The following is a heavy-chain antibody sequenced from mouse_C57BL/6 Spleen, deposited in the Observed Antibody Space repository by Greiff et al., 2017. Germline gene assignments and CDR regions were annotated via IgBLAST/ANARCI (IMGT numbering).Heavy chain of an antibody. CDR1: GYTFTDYN. CDR2: INPNNGGT. Sequence: EVQLQQSGPELVKPGASVKIPCKASGYTFTDYNMDWVKQSHGKSLEWIGDINPNNGGTIYNQKFKGKATLTVDKSSSTAYMELRSLTSEDTAVYCCTREGDGYYRSWFAYWGQGTLVTVSA. CDR3: TREGDGYYRSWFAY. V-gene: IGHV1-18*01. D-gene: IGHD2-3*01. J-gene: IGHJ3*01.